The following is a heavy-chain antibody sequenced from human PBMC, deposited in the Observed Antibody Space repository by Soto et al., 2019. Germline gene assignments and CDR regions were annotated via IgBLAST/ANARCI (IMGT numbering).Heavy chain of an antibody. V-gene: IGHV3-23*01. Sequence: EVQLLECGGGLVQPGGSLRLSCAASGFTFSSVAMAWVRQAPGKGLEWVSTITDTGGNTDYADSMKGRFTISRDNSRNTLYLQMNSLRAEDTAVYYCAKLYWNPRYFDYWGQGTRVTISS. J-gene: IGHJ4*02. CDR3: AKLYWNPRYFDY. CDR1: GFTFSSVA. D-gene: IGHD1-1*01. CDR2: ITDTGGNT.